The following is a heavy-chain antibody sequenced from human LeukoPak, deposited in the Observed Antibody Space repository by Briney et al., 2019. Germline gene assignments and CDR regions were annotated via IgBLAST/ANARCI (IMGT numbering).Heavy chain of an antibody. Sequence: GGSLRLSCAASGFTVSSNYMSWVRQAPGKGLEWVAVIYSGGSTYYADSVQGRFTLSRDNSKNTLYLLMNSLRAEDTAVYYCAREYSGSYYFDYWGQGTLDTVSS. CDR1: GFTVSSNY. CDR2: IYSGGST. D-gene: IGHD1-26*01. J-gene: IGHJ4*02. CDR3: AREYSGSYYFDY. V-gene: IGHV3-53*01.